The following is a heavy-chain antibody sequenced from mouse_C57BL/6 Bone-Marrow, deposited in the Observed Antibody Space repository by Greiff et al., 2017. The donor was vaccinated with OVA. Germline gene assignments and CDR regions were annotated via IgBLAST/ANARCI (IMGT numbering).Heavy chain of an antibody. CDR1: GYTFTSYG. CDR3: AREDGYLTWCAY. V-gene: IGHV1-81*01. Sequence: QVQLQQSGAELARPGASVKLSCKASGYTFTSYGISWVKQRTGQGLEWIGEIYPRSGNTYYYETFKGKATLTADKSSSTAYMELRSLTSEESAVYYCAREDGYLTWCAYWGQGTLVTGSA. J-gene: IGHJ3*01. CDR2: IYPRSGNT. D-gene: IGHD2-3*01.